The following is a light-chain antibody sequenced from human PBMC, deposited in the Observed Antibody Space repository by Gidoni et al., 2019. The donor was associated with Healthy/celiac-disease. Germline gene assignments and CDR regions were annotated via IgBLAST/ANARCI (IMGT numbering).Light chain of an antibody. CDR2: GAS. Sequence: EMVSTQSRGTLSLSPGERATLSCRASQSVSSSYLAWYKQKPGQAPRLLIYGASSRATGIPDRFSGSGSGTDFTLTISRLEPEDFAVYYCQQYGSSPSTFGQGTKLEIK. V-gene: IGKV3-20*01. J-gene: IGKJ2*01. CDR3: QQYGSSPST. CDR1: QSVSSSY.